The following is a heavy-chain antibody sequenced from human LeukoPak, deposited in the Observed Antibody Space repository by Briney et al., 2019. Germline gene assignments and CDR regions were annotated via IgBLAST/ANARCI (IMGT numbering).Heavy chain of an antibody. Sequence: GGSLRLSCAASGFTVSSNYMSWVRQAPGKGLEWVSYISSSSSTIYYADSVKGRFTISRDNAKNSLYLQMNSLRAEDTAVYYCARDNFYFSMDVWGKGTTVTVSS. CDR3: ARDNFYFSMDV. CDR2: ISSSSSTI. J-gene: IGHJ6*04. D-gene: IGHD2-21*02. V-gene: IGHV3-48*04. CDR1: GFTVSSNY.